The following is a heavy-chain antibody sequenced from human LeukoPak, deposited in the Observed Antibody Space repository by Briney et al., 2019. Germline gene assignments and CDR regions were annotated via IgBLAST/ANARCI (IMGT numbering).Heavy chain of an antibody. CDR1: GFTFDDYA. V-gene: IGHV3-9*01. D-gene: IGHD5-18*01. J-gene: IGHJ5*02. CDR2: VSWNSATI. CDR3: ARAQRGYSYGYSFDP. Sequence: GGSLRLSCTASGFTFDDYAMHWVRQAPGKGLEWVSGVSWNSATIGYADSVKGRFTISRDNAKNSLYLQMNSLGAEDTALYYCARAQRGYSYGYSFDPWGQGTLVTVSS.